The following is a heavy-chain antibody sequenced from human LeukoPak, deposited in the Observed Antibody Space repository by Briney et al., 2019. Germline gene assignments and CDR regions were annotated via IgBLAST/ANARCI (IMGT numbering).Heavy chain of an antibody. CDR3: ARAPYSSGWYRFDY. V-gene: IGHV3-33*01. D-gene: IGHD6-19*01. J-gene: IGHJ4*02. Sequence: GGSLRLSCAASGFTFSSYGMHWVRQAPGKGLEWVAVLWYDGSNKYFADSVKGRFTISRDNSKNMVYLQMNSLRAEDTAVYYCARAPYSSGWYRFDYWGQGTLVTVSS. CDR1: GFTFSSYG. CDR2: LWYDGSNK.